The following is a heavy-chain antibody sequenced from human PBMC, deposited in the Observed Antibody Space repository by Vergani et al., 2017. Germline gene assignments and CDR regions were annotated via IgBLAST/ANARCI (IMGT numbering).Heavy chain of an antibody. CDR2: ISWNSNSI. CDR1: GFTSAGYA. D-gene: IGHD6-6*01. CDR3: AKELSTSSGGGWFDP. J-gene: IGHJ5*02. Sequence: EVQLEESGGGLVLPGRSLRLSCVASGFTSAGYAMHWVRQAPGKGLEWVSGISWNSNSIGYADSVKGRFTISRDNAKNSLYLQMNSLRAEDTALYYCAKELSTSSGGGWFDPGWQGTLVTVAS. V-gene: IGHV3-9*02.